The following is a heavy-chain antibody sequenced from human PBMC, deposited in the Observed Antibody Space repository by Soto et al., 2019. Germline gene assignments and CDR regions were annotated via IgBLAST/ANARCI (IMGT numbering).Heavy chain of an antibody. CDR1: GGSISSYY. J-gene: IGHJ4*02. CDR2: IYYSGST. Sequence: PSETLSHTCPVGGGSISSYYWSWIRQPPGKGLEWIGYIYYSGSTNYNPSLKSRVTISVDTSKNQFSLKLSSVTAADTAVYYCARTEFCTNGVCFRRYYFDSWGQGTLVTVSS. V-gene: IGHV4-59*01. CDR3: ARTEFCTNGVCFRRYYFDS. D-gene: IGHD2-8*01.